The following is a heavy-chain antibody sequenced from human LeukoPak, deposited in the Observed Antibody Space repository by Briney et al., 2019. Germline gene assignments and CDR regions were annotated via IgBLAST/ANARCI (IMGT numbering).Heavy chain of an antibody. CDR2: IYDSGST. V-gene: IGHV4-59*01. J-gene: IGHJ5*02. CDR3: ARLSDWFDP. CDR1: GGSISSYY. Sequence: SETLSLTCTVSGGSISSYYSSWIRQPPGKGLEWIGYIYDSGSTNYNPSLKSRVTISVDTSKNQFSLKLSSVTAADTAVYYCARLSDWFDPWGQGTLVTVSS.